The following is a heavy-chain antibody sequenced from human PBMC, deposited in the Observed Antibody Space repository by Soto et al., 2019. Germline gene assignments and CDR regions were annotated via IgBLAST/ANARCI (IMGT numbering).Heavy chain of an antibody. J-gene: IGHJ3*01. CDR2: ISYDGSKK. CDR1: GFTFSSYD. Sequence: GGSLRLSCAASGFTFSSYDIHWVRQAPGKGLEWVAVISYDGSKKYYADSVKGLFTISRDNSKNTLYLQVNSLRAEDTAVYYCAKAYSGPFDVWGQGTMVTVSS. D-gene: IGHD1-26*01. V-gene: IGHV3-30*18. CDR3: AKAYSGPFDV.